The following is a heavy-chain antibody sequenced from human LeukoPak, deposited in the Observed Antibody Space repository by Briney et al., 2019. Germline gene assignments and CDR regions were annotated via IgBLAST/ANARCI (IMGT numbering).Heavy chain of an antibody. CDR2: ISGSGGST. CDR1: GFSFSSYA. D-gene: IGHD1-1*01. CDR3: AKDSVLETPYYFDY. Sequence: GGSLRLSCAASGFSFSSYAMSWVRQAPGKGLEWVPGISGSGGSTKYADSVRGRFTISRDNSKNTLYLQMDSLRAEDTAVYYCAKDSVLETPYYFDYWGQGTLVTVSS. J-gene: IGHJ4*02. V-gene: IGHV3-23*01.